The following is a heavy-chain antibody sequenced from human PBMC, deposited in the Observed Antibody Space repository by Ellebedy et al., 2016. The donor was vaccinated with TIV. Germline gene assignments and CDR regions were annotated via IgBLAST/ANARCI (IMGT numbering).Heavy chain of an antibody. CDR3: AKQKRAVAGNFDY. CDR1: GFTFSSYA. Sequence: GGSLRLXXAASGFTFSSYAMSWVRQAPGKGLEWVSAISGSGGSTYYADSVKGRFTISRDNSKNTLYLQMNSLRAEDTAVYYCAKQKRAVAGNFDYWGQGTLVTVSS. CDR2: ISGSGGST. D-gene: IGHD6-19*01. V-gene: IGHV3-23*01. J-gene: IGHJ4*02.